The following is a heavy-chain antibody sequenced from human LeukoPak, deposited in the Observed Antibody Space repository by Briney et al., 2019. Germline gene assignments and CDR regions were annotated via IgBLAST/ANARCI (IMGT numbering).Heavy chain of an antibody. Sequence: SETLSLTCTVSGGSISSGDYYWSWIRQPPGKGLEWIGYIYYSGSTYYNPSLKSRVTISVDTSKNQFSLKLSTVTAADTAVYYCARGEAIGWFDPWGQGTLVTVSS. CDR2: IYYSGST. D-gene: IGHD2-2*01. J-gene: IGHJ5*02. CDR3: ARGEAIGWFDP. CDR1: GGSISSGDYY. V-gene: IGHV4-30-4*01.